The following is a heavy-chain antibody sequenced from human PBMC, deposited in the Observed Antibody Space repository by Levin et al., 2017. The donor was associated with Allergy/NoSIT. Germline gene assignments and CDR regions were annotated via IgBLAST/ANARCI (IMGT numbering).Heavy chain of an antibody. V-gene: IGHV4-39*01. D-gene: IGHD6-13*01. CDR1: GGSISSSSYY. J-gene: IGHJ3*02. Sequence: PGGSLRLSCTVSGGSISSSSYYWGWIRQPPGKGLEWIGSIYYSGSTYYNPSLKSRVTISVDTSKNQFSLKLSSVTAADTAVYYCARQQKGSSPLTPSFDIWGQGTMVTVSS. CDR3: ARQQKGSSPLTPSFDI. CDR2: IYYSGST.